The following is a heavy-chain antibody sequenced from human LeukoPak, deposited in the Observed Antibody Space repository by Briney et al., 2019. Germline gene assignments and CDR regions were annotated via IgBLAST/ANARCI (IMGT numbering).Heavy chain of an antibody. CDR1: GFTFSNYD. D-gene: IGHD3-10*01. Sequence: GGSLRLSCAASGFTFSNYDMSWVRQAPGKGLEWVSAISGSCDNTYYADCVKGRYTVSRHNSRNTLYLQIDNLGPEHASVYYCARDSLISCGSGSDY. CDR3: ARDSLISCGSGSDY. V-gene: IGHV3-23*01. J-gene: IGHJ4*01. CDR2: ISGSCDNT.